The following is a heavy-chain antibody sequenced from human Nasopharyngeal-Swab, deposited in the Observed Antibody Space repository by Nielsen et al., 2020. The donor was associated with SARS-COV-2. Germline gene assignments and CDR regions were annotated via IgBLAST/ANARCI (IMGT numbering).Heavy chain of an antibody. CDR1: GDSISNCGLY. J-gene: IGHJ4*02. Sequence: SLRLSCSVSGDSISNCGLYCSRVRQHPGKGLQWIGRIDYRGDSYYNLSLTSRVSVSVDTSKNHFSLKVNSVTAADTAIYYCARVFVPYGQLPSQFDYWGQGLLVSVSS. CDR3: ARVFVPYGQLPSQFDY. V-gene: IGHV4-31*03. CDR2: IDYRGDS. D-gene: IGHD2-2*01.